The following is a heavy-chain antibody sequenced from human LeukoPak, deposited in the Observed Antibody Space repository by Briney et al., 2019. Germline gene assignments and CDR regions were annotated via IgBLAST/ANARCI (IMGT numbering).Heavy chain of an antibody. CDR2: ISDSGGST. Sequence: PGGSLRLSCAVSGITLSNYGMSWVRQAPGKGLEWVAGISDSGGSTNYADSVKGRFTISRDNPKNTLYLQMNSLRAEDTAVYFCAKRGVVIRVVLVGFHKEAYYFDSWGQGARVTVSS. J-gene: IGHJ4*02. D-gene: IGHD2-21*01. CDR3: AKRGVVIRVVLVGFHKEAYYFDS. V-gene: IGHV3-23*01. CDR1: GITLSNYG.